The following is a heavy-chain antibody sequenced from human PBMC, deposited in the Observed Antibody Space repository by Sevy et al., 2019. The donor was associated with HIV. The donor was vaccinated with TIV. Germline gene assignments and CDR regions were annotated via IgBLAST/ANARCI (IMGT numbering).Heavy chain of an antibody. CDR3: TTEGAD. CDR1: GFSFSDAW. J-gene: IGHJ1*01. Sequence: GGSLRLSCAASGFSFSDAWLSWVRQVPGKGLEWVGRVRSKGDGGTTEYAAPGKGRFTIARDDSKNTMYVQMNNLKNEDTGIYYCTTEGADWGQGTLVTVSS. V-gene: IGHV3-15*01. CDR2: VRSKGDGGTT.